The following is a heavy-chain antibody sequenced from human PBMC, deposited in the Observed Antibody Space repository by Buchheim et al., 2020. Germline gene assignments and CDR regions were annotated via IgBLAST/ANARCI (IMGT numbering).Heavy chain of an antibody. V-gene: IGHV4-4*02. Sequence: VQLQESGPGLVKPSGTLSLSCEVSDGAISSNKWWSWVRRPPGQGLEWIGEIHASGTTNYNPSLTSRVSISIAKSKNQLSLELRSVTAADTGLYLCAREVYGASYALDSWGQGTL. CDR2: IHASGTT. J-gene: IGHJ4*02. CDR1: DGAISSNKW. D-gene: IGHD1-26*01. CDR3: AREVYGASYALDS.